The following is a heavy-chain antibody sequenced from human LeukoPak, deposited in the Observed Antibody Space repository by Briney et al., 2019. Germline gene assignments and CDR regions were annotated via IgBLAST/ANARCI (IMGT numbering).Heavy chain of an antibody. CDR3: ARVAVATTDVWFDP. CDR2: IYTSGST. V-gene: IGHV4-4*07. CDR1: GGSISSYY. J-gene: IGHJ5*02. D-gene: IGHD4-23*01. Sequence: SETLSLTCTVSGGSISSYYWSWIRQPAGKGLEWIGRIYTSGSTNYNPSLKSRVTMSVDTSKNQFSLKLSSVTAADTAVYYCARVAVATTDVWFDPWGQGTLVTVSS.